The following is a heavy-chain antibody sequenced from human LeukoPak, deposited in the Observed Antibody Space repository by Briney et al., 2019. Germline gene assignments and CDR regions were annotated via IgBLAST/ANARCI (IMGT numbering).Heavy chain of an antibody. V-gene: IGHV3-7*01. D-gene: IGHD6-6*01. CDR1: GFTFSSYE. CDR3: ARDPVGGIAARP. Sequence: GGSLRLSCAASGFTFSSYEMNWVRQAPGKGLEWVANIKQDGSEKYYVDSVKGRFTISRDNAKNSLYLQMNSLRAEDTAVYYCARDPVGGIAARPWGQGTLVTVSS. CDR2: IKQDGSEK. J-gene: IGHJ4*02.